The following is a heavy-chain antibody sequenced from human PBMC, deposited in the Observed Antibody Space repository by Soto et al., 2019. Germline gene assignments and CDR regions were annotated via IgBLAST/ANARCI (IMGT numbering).Heavy chain of an antibody. V-gene: IGHV4-61*03. D-gene: IGHD5-12*01. Sequence: SETLSLTCIVSGDSVTSGSYYWTWLRQPPGKGLEWIGYISYTGRTKYNPSLQSRVTISVDTSKNDFSLNLSSVTAADTAVYLCARAWRLLPYYVMNVWGHGTAVTVSS. CDR2: ISYTGRT. CDR1: GDSVTSGSYY. J-gene: IGHJ6*02. CDR3: ARAWRLLPYYVMNV.